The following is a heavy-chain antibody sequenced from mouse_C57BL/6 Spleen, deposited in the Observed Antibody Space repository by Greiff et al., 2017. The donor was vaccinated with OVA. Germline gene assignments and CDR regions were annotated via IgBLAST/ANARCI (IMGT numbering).Heavy chain of an antibody. CDR2: ISNGGGST. CDR3: ATHGKEAPTVPHWYFDV. D-gene: IGHD1-1*01. CDR1: GFTFSDYY. Sequence: EVKLMESGGGLVQPGGSLKLSCAASGFTFSDYYMYWVRQTPEKRLAWVAYISNGGGSTYYPDTVKGRFTISRDNAKNTLYLQVSRLKSEDTAMYYCATHGKEAPTVPHWYFDVWGTGTTVTVSS. V-gene: IGHV5-12*01. J-gene: IGHJ1*03.